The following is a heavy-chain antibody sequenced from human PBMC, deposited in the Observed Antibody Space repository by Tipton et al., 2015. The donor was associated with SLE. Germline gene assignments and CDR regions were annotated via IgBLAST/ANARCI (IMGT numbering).Heavy chain of an antibody. J-gene: IGHJ4*01. D-gene: IGHD1-26*01. CDR2: FYSGGNT. CDR3: AIPTVGATGGFDS. CDR1: GGSISSSPYY. V-gene: IGHV4-39*07. Sequence: TLSLTCTVSGGSISSSPYYWAWIRQPPGKGLEWIGTFYSGGNTYHIPSLKTRVTISVDTSRNQFSLKLTSVTAADTAVYYCAIPTVGATGGFDSWGHGTLVIVSS.